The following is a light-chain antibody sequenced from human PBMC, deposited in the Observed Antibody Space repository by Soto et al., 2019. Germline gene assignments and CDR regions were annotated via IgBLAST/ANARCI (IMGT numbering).Light chain of an antibody. Sequence: DVQMTQSPSTLSASLGDRVIITFRASQSISNWLAWYQQKPGKAPNLLIYKASSLKSGVPSRFSGSGSGTEFTLTISSLQPDDFATYYCQQYDTYWTFGQGTKV. CDR1: QSISNW. CDR3: QQYDTYWT. J-gene: IGKJ1*01. V-gene: IGKV1-5*03. CDR2: KAS.